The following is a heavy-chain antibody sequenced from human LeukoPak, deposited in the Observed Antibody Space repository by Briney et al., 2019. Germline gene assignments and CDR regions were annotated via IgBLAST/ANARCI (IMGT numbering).Heavy chain of an antibody. Sequence: TSQTLSLTCAISGDTVSSNSATWNWIRQSPSRGLEWLGRTYYTSKWYSDYAVSVKSRITINPDTSKNQFSLQLNSVTPEDTAVYYCARIGHPWGIEDAFDIWSQGTMVTVSS. J-gene: IGHJ3*02. CDR1: GDTVSSNSAT. CDR2: TYYTSKWYS. D-gene: IGHD3-16*01. CDR3: ARIGHPWGIEDAFDI. V-gene: IGHV6-1*01.